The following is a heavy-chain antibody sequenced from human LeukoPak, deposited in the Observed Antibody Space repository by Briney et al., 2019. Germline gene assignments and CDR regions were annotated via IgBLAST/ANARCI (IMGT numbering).Heavy chain of an antibody. CDR1: GFSFDEYA. D-gene: IGHD3-10*01. J-gene: IGHJ3*02. V-gene: IGHV3-9*01. Sequence: GGSLRLSCAASGFSFDEYAMHWVRQAPGKGLEWVSGISWNSDSIGYADSVKGRFTISRDNAKNSLYLQMNSLRAEDTALYYCAEDQLLLFGEDAFDIWGQGTMVTVSS. CDR3: AEDQLLLFGEDAFDI. CDR2: ISWNSDSI.